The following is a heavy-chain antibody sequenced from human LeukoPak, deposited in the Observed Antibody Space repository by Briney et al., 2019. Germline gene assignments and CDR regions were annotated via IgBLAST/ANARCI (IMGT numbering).Heavy chain of an antibody. Sequence: SVKVSCKASGYTFTSYGISWVRQAPGQGLEWMGGIIPIFGTANYAQKFQGRVTITADKSTSTAYMELSSLRSEDTAVYYCAGGYCSGGSCIPFGENYYYYYMDVWGKGTTVTISS. V-gene: IGHV1-69*06. CDR3: AGGYCSGGSCIPFGENYYYYYMDV. CDR2: IIPIFGTA. J-gene: IGHJ6*03. D-gene: IGHD2-15*01. CDR1: GYTFTSYG.